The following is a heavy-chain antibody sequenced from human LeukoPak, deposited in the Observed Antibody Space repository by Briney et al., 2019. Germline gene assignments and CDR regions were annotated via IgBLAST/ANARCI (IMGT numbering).Heavy chain of an antibody. D-gene: IGHD6-19*01. Sequence: GGSLRLSCAASGFTFSSYDMTWVRQAPGRGLEWVSSIRPSGDNTYYGDSVKGRFTISRDSSKNTVYLQMNNMRVDDTAVYYCARVAGGQWFDPWGQGTLVTVSS. CDR2: IRPSGDNT. J-gene: IGHJ5*02. CDR3: ARVAGGQWFDP. V-gene: IGHV3-23*01. CDR1: GFTFSSYD.